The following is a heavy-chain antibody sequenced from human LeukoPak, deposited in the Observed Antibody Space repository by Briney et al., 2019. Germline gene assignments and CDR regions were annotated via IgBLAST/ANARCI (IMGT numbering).Heavy chain of an antibody. V-gene: IGHV3-9*01. CDR1: GFTFNDYA. CDR2: ISWNSGSI. D-gene: IGHD7-27*01. Sequence: GGSLRLSCAASGFTFNDYAMHWVRQAPGKGLEWVSGISWNSGSIGYAGSVKGRFTISRDNAKNSLYLQMNSLRAEDTALYYCAKDSSRGAWGYYSGMDVWGQGTTVTVSS. J-gene: IGHJ6*02. CDR3: AKDSSRGAWGYYSGMDV.